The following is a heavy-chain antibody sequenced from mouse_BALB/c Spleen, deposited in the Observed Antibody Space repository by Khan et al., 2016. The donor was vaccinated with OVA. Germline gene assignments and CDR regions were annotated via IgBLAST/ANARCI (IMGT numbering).Heavy chain of an antibody. D-gene: IGHD2-14*01. CDR2: IDPANGNT. Sequence: MQLEESGAELVKPGASVKLSCTASGFNIKDTYMHWVKQRPEEGLEWIGKIDPANGNTKYDPNFQGKATITADTSSNTAYLQLSSLTSEDTAVYYCARTYDGTMDYWGQGTSVTVSS. J-gene: IGHJ4*01. CDR3: ARTYDGTMDY. V-gene: IGHV14-3*02. CDR1: GFNIKDTY.